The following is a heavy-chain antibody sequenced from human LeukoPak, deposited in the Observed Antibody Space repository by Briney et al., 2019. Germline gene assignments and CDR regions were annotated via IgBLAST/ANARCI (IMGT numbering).Heavy chain of an antibody. CDR2: INTDEIST. D-gene: IGHD1-26*01. J-gene: IGHJ4*02. Sequence: GSLRLSCAASGFTFSNYWMHWVRQAPGKGLVWVSRINTDEISTTYADSVKGRFTTSRDNAKNTLYLQMNSLRAEDTAVYYCARGQRWELLPSYLEYWGQGTLVTVSS. CDR1: GFTFSNYW. CDR3: ARGQRWELLPSYLEY. V-gene: IGHV3-74*01.